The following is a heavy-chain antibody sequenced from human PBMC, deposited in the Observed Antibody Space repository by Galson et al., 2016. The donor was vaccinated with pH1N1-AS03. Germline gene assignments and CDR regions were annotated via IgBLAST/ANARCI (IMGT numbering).Heavy chain of an antibody. D-gene: IGHD3-10*01. Sequence: ETLSLTCRDLGGSFRGTYWTWIRQTPGKGLEWIGEIILGGSPTYSPSLKSRVSISLDTSKKQVSLRLISVTAADTAVYFCSRRPTGIDYWGPGTLVTVSS. V-gene: IGHV4-34*12. CDR3: SRRPTGIDY. CDR2: IILGGSP. CDR1: GGSFRGTY. J-gene: IGHJ4*02.